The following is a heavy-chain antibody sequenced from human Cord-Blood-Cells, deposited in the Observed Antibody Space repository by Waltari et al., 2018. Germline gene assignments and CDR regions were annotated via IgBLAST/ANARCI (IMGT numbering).Heavy chain of an antibody. J-gene: IGHJ5*02. V-gene: IGHV3-15*01. Sequence: VQLVGSGGGLVQPGGSLRLDCAAAGLPLSNTWLYCFRQAPGKGLEWVGRIKSTTDGGTTDYAAPVKGRFTISRDDSNNTLYLQMNILKTEDTAVYYCTTGQQLVPNWFDPCVQVTLVTFSS. CDR2: IKSTTDGGTT. CDR3: TTGQQLVPNWFDP. CDR1: GLPLSNTW. D-gene: IGHD6-13*01.